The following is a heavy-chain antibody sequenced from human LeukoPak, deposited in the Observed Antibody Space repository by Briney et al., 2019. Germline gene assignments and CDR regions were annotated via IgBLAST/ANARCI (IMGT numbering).Heavy chain of an antibody. J-gene: IGHJ5*02. CDR1: GFTFSSYE. CDR2: ISSSGSTR. V-gene: IGHV3-48*03. CDR3: ARGRNDYGDYVWWFDP. D-gene: IGHD4-17*01. Sequence: PGGSLRLSCAASGFTFSSYEMNWVRQAPGKGLEWVSYISSSGSTRYYADSVKGRFTISRDNAKNSLYLQMNSLRAEDTAVYYCARGRNDYGDYVWWFDPWGQGTLVTVSS.